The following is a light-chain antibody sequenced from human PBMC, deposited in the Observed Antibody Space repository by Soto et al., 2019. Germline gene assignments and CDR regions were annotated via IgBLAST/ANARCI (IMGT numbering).Light chain of an antibody. Sequence: QSALTQPASVSGSPGQSITISFTCTSSDVGGYNYVSWYQQHPGKAPKLMIYEVSNRPSGVSNRFSGSKSGNTASLTISGLQAEDEADYYCSSYTSSSTLVFGGGTKLTVL. CDR2: EVS. CDR1: SSDVGGYNY. J-gene: IGLJ3*02. CDR3: SSYTSSSTLV. V-gene: IGLV2-14*01.